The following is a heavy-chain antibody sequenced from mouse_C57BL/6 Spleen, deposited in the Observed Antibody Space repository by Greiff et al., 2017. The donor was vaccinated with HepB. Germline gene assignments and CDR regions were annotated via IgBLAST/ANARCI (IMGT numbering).Heavy chain of an antibody. CDR3: ARSLIYDGYYWYFDV. CDR2: IYPSDSET. D-gene: IGHD2-3*01. V-gene: IGHV1-61*01. CDR1: GYTFTSYW. Sequence: QVQLQQPGAELVRPGSSVKLSCKASGYTFTSYWMDWVKQRPGQGLEWIGNIYPSDSETHYNQKFKDKATLTVDKSSSTAYMQLSSLTSEDSAVYYCARSLIYDGYYWYFDVWCTGTTVTVSS. J-gene: IGHJ1*03.